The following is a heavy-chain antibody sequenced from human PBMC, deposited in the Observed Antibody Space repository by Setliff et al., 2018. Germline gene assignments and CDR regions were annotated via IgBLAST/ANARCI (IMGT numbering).Heavy chain of an antibody. J-gene: IGHJ6*03. Sequence: GGSLSLSCAASGLTFSHAWMTWVRQSPGKGLEWVGRIRSRNDGGTTDYAAPVKGRFTFSRDDSKNTLYLQMNNLKTEDTATYYCTSAKLERRTGHHYYMDVWGKGTTVTVS. V-gene: IGHV3-15*01. CDR1: GLTFSHAW. CDR2: IRSRNDGGTT. D-gene: IGHD1-1*01. CDR3: TSAKLERRTGHHYYMDV.